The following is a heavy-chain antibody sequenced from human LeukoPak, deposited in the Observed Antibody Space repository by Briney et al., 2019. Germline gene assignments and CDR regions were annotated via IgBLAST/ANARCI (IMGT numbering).Heavy chain of an antibody. V-gene: IGHV3-30*02. Sequence: PGGSLRLSCAASGFVFSYYGMHWVRQAPGKGLERVAFIRDYGTSQYYADSVRGRFTISRDNSKNTVSLQMNSLTAADTAVYFCARRGDYWSGVYTTSLDSWGQGTLVIVSS. CDR3: ARRGDYWSGVYTTSLDS. CDR2: IRDYGTSQ. J-gene: IGHJ4*02. D-gene: IGHD3-3*01. CDR1: GFVFSYYG.